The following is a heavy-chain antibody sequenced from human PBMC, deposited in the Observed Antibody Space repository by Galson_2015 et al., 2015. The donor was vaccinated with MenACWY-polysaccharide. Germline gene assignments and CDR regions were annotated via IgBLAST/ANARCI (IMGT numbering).Heavy chain of an antibody. CDR3: AREGHLNDSSPDYVYPFMDD. J-gene: IGHJ6*03. CDR1: GFSFNTYT. Sequence: SLRLSCAASGFSFNTYTMKWVRQAPGKGLEWVSSISTSGENKFYADPLKGRFSISRDSAKNTVYLQMNSLRAEDTAVYFCAREGHLNDSSPDYVYPFMDDWGKGTAVIVAS. D-gene: IGHD4-11*01. CDR2: ISTSGENK. V-gene: IGHV3-21*01.